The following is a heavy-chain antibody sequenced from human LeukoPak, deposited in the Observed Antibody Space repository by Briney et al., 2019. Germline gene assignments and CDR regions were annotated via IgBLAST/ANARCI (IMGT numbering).Heavy chain of an antibody. Sequence: GGSLRLSCAASGFTFSSYGMHWVRQAPGKGLEWVAFIRYDGSNKYYADSVKGRFTISRDNSKNTPYLQMNSLRAEDTAVYYCAKDLTGIAAAGTFNWFDPWGQGTLVTVSS. CDR2: IRYDGSNK. CDR1: GFTFSSYG. J-gene: IGHJ5*02. V-gene: IGHV3-30*02. D-gene: IGHD6-13*01. CDR3: AKDLTGIAAAGTFNWFDP.